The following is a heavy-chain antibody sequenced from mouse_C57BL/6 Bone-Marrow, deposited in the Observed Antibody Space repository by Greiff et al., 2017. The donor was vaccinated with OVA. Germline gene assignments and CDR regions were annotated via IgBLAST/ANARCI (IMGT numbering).Heavy chain of an antibody. V-gene: IGHV1-69*01. D-gene: IGHD2-3*01. J-gene: IGHJ1*03. CDR3: AKDGYYWYFDF. CDR1: GYTFTSYW. Sequence: VQLQQPGAELVMPGASVKLSCKASGYTFTSYWMHWVKQRPGQGLEWIGEIDPSDSYTNYNQKFKGKATLTVDKSSSTAYMQLSSLTSEDSAVSYCAKDGYYWYFDFWGTGTTVTVSS. CDR2: IDPSDSYT.